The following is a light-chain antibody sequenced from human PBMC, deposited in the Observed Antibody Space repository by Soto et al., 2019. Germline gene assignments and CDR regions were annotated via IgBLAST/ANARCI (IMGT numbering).Light chain of an antibody. Sequence: QSVLTQPASVSGSPGQSITISCTGSSSDIGNYNFVSWYQQRPGKAPKLMIYEVSYRPSGVSSRFSGSKSGNTASLSISGLQAEDEADYYCSSYTTSTIWVFGGGTKVTVL. J-gene: IGLJ3*02. CDR3: SSYTTSTIWV. CDR2: EVS. CDR1: SSDIGNYNF. V-gene: IGLV2-14*01.